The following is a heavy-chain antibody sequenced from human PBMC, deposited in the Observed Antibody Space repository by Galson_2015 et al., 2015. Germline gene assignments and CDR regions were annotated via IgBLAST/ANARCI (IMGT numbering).Heavy chain of an antibody. J-gene: IGHJ4*02. CDR2: IRNKANSYTT. CDR1: GFTFSAHY. Sequence: SLRLSCAASGFTFSAHYMDWVRQAPGKGLEWVGRIRNKANSYTTKYAASVAGRFTISRDDSENSLFLQMNSLKTEDTAVYYCATNTGDTYAAFAFWGQGTLVTVSS. CDR3: ATNTGDTYAAFAF. D-gene: IGHD1-14*01. V-gene: IGHV3-72*01.